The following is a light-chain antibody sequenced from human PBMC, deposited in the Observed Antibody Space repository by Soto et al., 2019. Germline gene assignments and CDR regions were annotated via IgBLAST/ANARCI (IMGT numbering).Light chain of an antibody. CDR1: SSDVGGYNY. CDR2: EVS. Sequence: QSALTQPASVSGSPGQSITISCTGNSSDVGGYNYVSWYQQHPGKAPKLMIYEVSNRPSGVSNRFSGSKSGNTAPLTISGLQAEDEADYYCSSYTSRSTLVFGGGTQLTVL. J-gene: IGLJ3*02. V-gene: IGLV2-14*01. CDR3: SSYTSRSTLV.